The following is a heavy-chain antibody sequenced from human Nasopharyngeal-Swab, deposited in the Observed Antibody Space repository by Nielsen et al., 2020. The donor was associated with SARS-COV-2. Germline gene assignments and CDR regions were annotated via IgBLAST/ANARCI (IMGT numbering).Heavy chain of an antibody. D-gene: IGHD6-19*01. J-gene: IGHJ4*02. Sequence: SETLSLTCTVSGYSISSGYYWGWIRQPPGKGLEWIGSICHSGSTYYNPSLKSRVTISVDTSKNQFSLKLSSVTAADTAVYYCARGGYSSGWVVYWGQGTLVTVSS. CDR3: ARGGYSSGWVVY. CDR1: GYSISSGYY. CDR2: ICHSGST. V-gene: IGHV4-38-2*02.